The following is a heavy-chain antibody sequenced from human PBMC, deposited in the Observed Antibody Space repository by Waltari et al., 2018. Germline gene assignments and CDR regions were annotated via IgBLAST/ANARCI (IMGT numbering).Heavy chain of an antibody. D-gene: IGHD1-7*01. CDR1: GEPISDDVPRWTY. V-gene: IGHV4-61*02. CDR2: IYSSVAV. CDR3: ANRGVGNYFKYFRL. J-gene: IGHJ1*01. Sequence: QVQLQESGPGLVKPTHTLSLTCTVPGEPISDDVPRWTYWPWIRQSAGKGLEWIGHIYSSVAVDSNPPLRSRVTSSLDTPKSHFTLKLTSVTAADTAVYYCANRGVGNYFKYFRLWSPGTLVTVSS.